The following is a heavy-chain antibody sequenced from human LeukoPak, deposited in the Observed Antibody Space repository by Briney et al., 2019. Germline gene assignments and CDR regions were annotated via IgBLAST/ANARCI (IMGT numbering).Heavy chain of an antibody. CDR2: IYPADSNT. CDR3: ARHFGGELLAN. Sequence: GESLKISCKGSGYSFTTYWIGWVRQMPGKGREWMGIIYPADSNTRYSPSFQGQVTISADKSISTAYLQWSSLKASDTAMYYCARHFGGELLANWGQGTLVTVSS. J-gene: IGHJ4*02. V-gene: IGHV5-51*01. D-gene: IGHD1-26*01. CDR1: GYSFTTYW.